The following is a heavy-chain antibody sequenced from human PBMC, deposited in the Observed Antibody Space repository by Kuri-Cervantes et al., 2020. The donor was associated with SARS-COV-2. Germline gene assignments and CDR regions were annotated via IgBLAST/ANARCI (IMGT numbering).Heavy chain of an antibody. CDR2: ISGSGGST. CDR3: ARDLYYYDSSGYYDY. CDR1: GFTFSTYA. J-gene: IGHJ4*02. V-gene: IGHV3-23*01. Sequence: GGSLRLSCAASGFTFSTYAMTWVRQAPGKGLEWVSAISGSGGSTYYADSVKGRFTISRDNAKNSLYLQMNSLRAEDAAVYYCARDLYYYDSSGYYDYWGQGTLVTVSS. D-gene: IGHD3-22*01.